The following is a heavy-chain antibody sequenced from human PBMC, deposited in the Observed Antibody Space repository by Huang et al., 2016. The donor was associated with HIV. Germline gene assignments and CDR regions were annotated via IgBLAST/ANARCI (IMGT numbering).Heavy chain of an antibody. Sequence: QVQLQQWGAGLLKPSETLSLTCAVYGGSFTGYYWSWFRQPPGQGLGWIGEIDHSGRTNSNPSLKSRVTMSVDTSKNQFALKLISVTAADTAMYYGASGPHSARTLDFWGQGTLVTVSS. D-gene: IGHD6-6*01. CDR1: GGSFTGYY. J-gene: IGHJ4*02. CDR2: IDHSGRT. V-gene: IGHV4-34*01. CDR3: ASGPHSARTLDF.